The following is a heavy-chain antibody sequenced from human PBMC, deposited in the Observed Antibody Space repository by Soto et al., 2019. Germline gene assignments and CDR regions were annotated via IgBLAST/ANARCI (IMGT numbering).Heavy chain of an antibody. CDR2: ISGSGGST. D-gene: IGHD6-6*01. Sequence: PGGSLRLSCAASGFTFSSCSLNWFRQAPGKGLEWVSAISGSGGSTYYADSVKGRFTISRDNSKNTLYLQMNSLRAEDTAVYYCAKDPEDIAARPTDDYWGQGTLVTVSS. CDR1: GFTFSSCS. J-gene: IGHJ4*02. CDR3: AKDPEDIAARPTDDY. V-gene: IGHV3-23*01.